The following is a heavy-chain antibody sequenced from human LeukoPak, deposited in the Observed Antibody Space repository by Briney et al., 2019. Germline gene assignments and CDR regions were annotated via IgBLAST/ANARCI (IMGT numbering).Heavy chain of an antibody. Sequence: GGSLRLSCAASGFAFSSYSMNWVRQAPGKGLEWVSSISSSSSYIYYADSVKGRFTISRDNAKNSLYLQMNSLRAEDTAVYYCARDHRSAFDIWGQGTMVTVSS. CDR1: GFAFSSYS. J-gene: IGHJ3*02. CDR3: ARDHRSAFDI. CDR2: ISSSSSYI. V-gene: IGHV3-21*01.